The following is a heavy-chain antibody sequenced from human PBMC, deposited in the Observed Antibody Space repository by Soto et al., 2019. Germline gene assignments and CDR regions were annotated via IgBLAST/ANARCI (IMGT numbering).Heavy chain of an antibody. D-gene: IGHD6-25*01. CDR1: GGTFXNHS. CDR3: ARDIGAGDS. CDR2: INAGNGNT. V-gene: IGHV1-3*01. Sequence: ASVKVSCKASGGTFXNHSITWVRQAPGQRLEWMGWINAGNGNTKYSQKFQGRVTITRDTSASTAYMELSSLRSEDTAVYYCARDIGAGDSWGQGTLVTVSS. J-gene: IGHJ4*02.